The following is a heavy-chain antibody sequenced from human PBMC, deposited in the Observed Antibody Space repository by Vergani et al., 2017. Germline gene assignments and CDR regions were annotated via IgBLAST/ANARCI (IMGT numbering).Heavy chain of an antibody. CDR2: INPNSGGT. V-gene: IGHV1-2*04. Sequence: QVQLVQSGAEVKKPGASVKVSCKASGYTFTGYYMHWVRQAPGQGLEWMGWINPNSGGTNYAQKFQGWVTMTRDTSISTAYMDLSRLRSDDTAVYYCARDLRYYYDSSGYSFPNYYMDVWGKGTTVTVSS. CDR3: ARDLRYYYDSSGYSFPNYYMDV. J-gene: IGHJ6*03. D-gene: IGHD3-22*01. CDR1: GYTFTGYY.